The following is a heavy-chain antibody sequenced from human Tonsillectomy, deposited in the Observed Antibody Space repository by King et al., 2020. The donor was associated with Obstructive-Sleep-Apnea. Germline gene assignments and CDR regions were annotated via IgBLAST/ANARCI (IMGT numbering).Heavy chain of an antibody. CDR1: GYSFTSYW. CDR3: ARGSITMVRGAIYYYGMDV. CDR2: IYPGDSDT. J-gene: IGHJ6*02. D-gene: IGHD3-10*01. V-gene: IGHV5-51*01. Sequence: VQLVESGAEVKKPGESLKISCKGSGYSFTSYWIGWVRQMPGKGLEWMGIIYPGDSDTRYSPSFQGQVTISADKSISTAYLQWSSLKASDTAMYYCARGSITMVRGAIYYYGMDVWGQGTTVTVSS.